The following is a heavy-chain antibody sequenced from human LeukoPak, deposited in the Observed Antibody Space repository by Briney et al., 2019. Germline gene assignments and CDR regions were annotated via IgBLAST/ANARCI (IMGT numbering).Heavy chain of an antibody. Sequence: ASVKVSCKASGYTFTGYYMHWVRQAPGQGLEWMGRINPNSGGTIYAQKFQGRVTITADESTSTAYMELSSLRSEDTAVYYCARGGTTRYFDYWGQGTLVTVSS. D-gene: IGHD1-7*01. CDR1: GYTFTGYY. CDR3: ARGGTTRYFDY. CDR2: INPNSGGT. V-gene: IGHV1-2*06. J-gene: IGHJ4*02.